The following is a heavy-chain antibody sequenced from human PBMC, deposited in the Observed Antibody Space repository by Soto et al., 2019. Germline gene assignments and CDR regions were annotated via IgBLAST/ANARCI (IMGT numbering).Heavy chain of an antibody. J-gene: IGHJ1*01. V-gene: IGHV1-18*04. Sequence: ASVKVSCKASGYTFTGYYMHWVRQAPGQGLEWMGWISAYNGNTNYAQKLQGRVTMTRDTSMSTAYMELRSLRSDDTAVYYCARDPRIAVAGTYFQHWGQGTLVTVSS. D-gene: IGHD6-19*01. CDR3: ARDPRIAVAGTYFQH. CDR2: ISAYNGNT. CDR1: GYTFTGYY.